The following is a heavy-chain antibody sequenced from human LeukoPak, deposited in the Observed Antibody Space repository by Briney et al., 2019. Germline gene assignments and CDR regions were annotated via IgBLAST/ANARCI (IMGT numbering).Heavy chain of an antibody. D-gene: IGHD3-9*01. V-gene: IGHV1-8*01. Sequence: ASVKVSCKVSGYTFTDYDINWVRQATGQGLEWMGWMNANSGNTGYAQKFQGRVTMTRDTSETTAYMELTSLRSEDTAVYYSARNPLQFFDWLLSGVDALDFWGQGTLVTVSS. CDR1: GYTFTDYD. CDR2: MNANSGNT. J-gene: IGHJ3*01. CDR3: ARNPLQFFDWLLSGVDALDF.